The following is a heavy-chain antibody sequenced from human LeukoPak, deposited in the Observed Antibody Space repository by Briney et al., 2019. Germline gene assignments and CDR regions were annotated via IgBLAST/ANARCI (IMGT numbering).Heavy chain of an antibody. D-gene: IGHD1-7*01. V-gene: IGHV1-69*05. Sequence: GSSVKVSCKASGGTFSSYAISWVRQAPGQGLEWMGRIIPIFGTANYAQKFQGRVTITTDESTSTAYMELSSLRSEDTAVYYCARRDWSITGTTIYFQHWGQGTLVTVSS. CDR3: ARRDWSITGTTIYFQH. J-gene: IGHJ1*01. CDR2: IIPIFGTA. CDR1: GGTFSSYA.